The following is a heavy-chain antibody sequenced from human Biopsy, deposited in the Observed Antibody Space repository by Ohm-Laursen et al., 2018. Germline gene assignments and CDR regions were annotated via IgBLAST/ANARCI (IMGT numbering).Heavy chain of an antibody. CDR1: GGTFSNYG. Sequence: TVKVSCKAPGGTFSNYGVNWVRQAPGQGLEWLGGNIPILGTGNYAQKFQDRVTVAADTSTSTATMELRSLRSDDTAVYYCATRLTGYFHHWGQGTLVTVSS. J-gene: IGHJ1*01. CDR2: NIPILGTG. CDR3: ATRLTGYFHH. D-gene: IGHD2-21*01. V-gene: IGHV1-69*06.